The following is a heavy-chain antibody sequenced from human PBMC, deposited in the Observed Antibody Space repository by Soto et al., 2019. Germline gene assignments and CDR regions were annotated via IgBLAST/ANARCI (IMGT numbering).Heavy chain of an antibody. CDR3: ARQSRYYYDSSGYYLPRNFDY. CDR1: GGSISSSSYY. D-gene: IGHD3-22*01. CDR2: IYYSGST. V-gene: IGHV4-39*01. Sequence: PSETLSLTCTVSGGSISSSSYYWGWIRQPPGKGLEWIGSIYYSGSTYYNPSLKSRVTISVDTSKNQFSLKLSSVTAADTAVYHCARQSRYYYDSSGYYLPRNFDYWGQGTLVTVS. J-gene: IGHJ4*02.